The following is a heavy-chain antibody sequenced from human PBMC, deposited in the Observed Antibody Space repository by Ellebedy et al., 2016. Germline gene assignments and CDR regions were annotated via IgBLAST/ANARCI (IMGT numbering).Heavy chain of an antibody. D-gene: IGHD6-13*01. V-gene: IGHV1-18*01. CDR3: ATSISSWYVRDAFHI. Sequence: ASVKVSCXASGDTFTNYGISWVRQAPGQGLERMGWISAYVGNTDYAEKFQGRVTMTTDTSTSSAYMELRSLRFDDTAVYYCATSISSWYVRDAFHIWGQGTMVTVSS. CDR1: GDTFTNYG. CDR2: ISAYVGNT. J-gene: IGHJ3*02.